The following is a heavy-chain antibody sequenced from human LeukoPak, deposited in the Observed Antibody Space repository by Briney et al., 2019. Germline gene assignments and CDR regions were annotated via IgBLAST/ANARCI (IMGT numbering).Heavy chain of an antibody. D-gene: IGHD6-6*01. CDR2: IIPILGIA. V-gene: IGHV1-69*04. J-gene: IGHJ6*03. CDR1: GGTFSSYA. Sequence: GASVKVSCKASGGTFSSYAISWVRQAPGQGLEWMGRIIPILGIANYAQKFQGRVTITADKSTSTAYMELSSLRSEDTAVYYCARVAAARPLYYYYMDVWGKGTTVTVSS. CDR3: ARVAAARPLYYYYMDV.